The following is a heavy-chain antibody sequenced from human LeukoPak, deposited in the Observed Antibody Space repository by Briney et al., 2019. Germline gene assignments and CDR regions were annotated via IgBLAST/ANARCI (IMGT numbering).Heavy chain of an antibody. J-gene: IGHJ4*02. Sequence: GESLKISCKGSGYTFATYWIGWLRQLPGKGLGWLGIIYPGVFRPTYSPSFQSQVTISADKSIRTAYLQWNSLKASDTAIYYCVRHLSDITSCPNYWGPGTLITVAS. D-gene: IGHD2-2*01. CDR1: GYTFATYW. CDR3: VRHLSDITSCPNY. CDR2: IYPGVFRP. V-gene: IGHV5-51*01.